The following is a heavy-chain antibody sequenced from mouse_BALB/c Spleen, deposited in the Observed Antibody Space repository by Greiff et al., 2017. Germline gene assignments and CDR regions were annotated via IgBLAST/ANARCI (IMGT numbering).Heavy chain of an antibody. CDR2: ISYSGST. CDR1: GYSITSDYA. V-gene: IGHV3-2*02. CDR3: ARREVDGYYVWFAY. D-gene: IGHD2-3*01. Sequence: EVKLMESGPGLVKPSQSLSLTCTVTGYSITSDYAWNWIRQFPGNKLEWMGYISYSGSTSYNPSLKSRISITRDTSKNQFFLQLNSVTTEDTATYYCARREVDGYYVWFAYWGQGTLVTVSA. J-gene: IGHJ3*01.